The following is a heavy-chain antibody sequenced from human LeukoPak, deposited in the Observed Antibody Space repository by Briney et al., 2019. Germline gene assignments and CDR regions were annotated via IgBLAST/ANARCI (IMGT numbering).Heavy chain of an antibody. CDR3: ARVYVGRKNNDY. Sequence: ASVKVSCKASGYTFTGYYMHWARQAPGQGLEWMGWINPNSGGTNYAQKFQGRVTMTRDTSISTAYMELNRLRSDDTAVYYCARVYVGRKNNDYWGQGTLVTVSS. CDR2: INPNSGGT. D-gene: IGHD2/OR15-2a*01. V-gene: IGHV1-2*02. J-gene: IGHJ4*02. CDR1: GYTFTGYY.